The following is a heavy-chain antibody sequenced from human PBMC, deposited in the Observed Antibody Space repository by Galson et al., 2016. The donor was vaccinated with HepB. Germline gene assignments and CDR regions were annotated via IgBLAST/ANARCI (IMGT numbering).Heavy chain of an antibody. Sequence: ETLSPTCTVSGDSISNVGRHWGWFRQSPEMGLEYIGSIHSSGTSYYNPSLTSRVTVSADMSRNQFFLSLTSVTAADTAIYYCVRLGPAAAVANRRGSVYWSQGTRVTVSS. CDR1: GDSISNVGRH. J-gene: IGHJ4*02. CDR3: VRLGPAAAVANRRGSVY. CDR2: IHSSGTS. D-gene: IGHD6-13*01. V-gene: IGHV4-39*01.